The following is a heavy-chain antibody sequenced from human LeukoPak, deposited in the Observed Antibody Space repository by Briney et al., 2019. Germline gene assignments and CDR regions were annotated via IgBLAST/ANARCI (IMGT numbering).Heavy chain of an antibody. Sequence: PSETLSLTCTVSGGSISSSSYYWGWIRQPPGKGLEWIESIYYSGSTYYNPSLKSRVSISVDTSKNQFSLKLSSVTAADTAVYYCARDERWLQSWGQGTLVTVSS. D-gene: IGHD5-24*01. CDR2: IYYSGST. V-gene: IGHV4-39*07. J-gene: IGHJ4*02. CDR1: GGSISSSSYY. CDR3: ARDERWLQS.